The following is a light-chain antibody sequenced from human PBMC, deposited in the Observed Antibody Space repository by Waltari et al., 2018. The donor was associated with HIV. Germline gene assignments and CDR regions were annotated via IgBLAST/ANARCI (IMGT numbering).Light chain of an antibody. V-gene: IGLV2-8*01. CDR3: KSYAGSDNPYV. J-gene: IGLJ1*01. CDR2: DVN. CDR1: TSDVGGYRY. Sequence: QSVLTQPPSAPGPPGQPVSISCTGTTSDVGGYRYVSWYQPHPRKSPKLILYDVNVRPAGVPDRFSGSKSGDTASLTVSGLQADDEADYYCKSYAGSDNPYVFGTGTKVTV.